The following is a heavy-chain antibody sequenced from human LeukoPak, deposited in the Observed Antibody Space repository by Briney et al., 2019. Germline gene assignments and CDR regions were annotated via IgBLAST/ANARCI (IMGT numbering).Heavy chain of an antibody. CDR3: ARGGNYYWFDP. J-gene: IGHJ5*02. CDR1: GDSVSSNSAA. D-gene: IGHD1-26*01. V-gene: IGHV6-1*01. CDR2: TYYRSKWYT. Sequence: SQTLSLTCAISGDSVSSNSAAWIWIRQSPSRGLEWLGRTYYRSKWYTDYAVSVRSRMTINPDTSKNQFSLQLNSVTPEDTAVYYCARGGNYYWFDPWGQGTLVTVSS.